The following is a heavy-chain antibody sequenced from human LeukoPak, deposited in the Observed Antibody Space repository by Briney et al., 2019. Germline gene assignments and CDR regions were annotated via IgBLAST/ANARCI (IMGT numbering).Heavy chain of an antibody. CDR1: GFTFSSYE. V-gene: IGHV3-48*03. D-gene: IGHD6-19*01. CDR3: AKSIAVAGLAGGRTFDY. CDR2: ISSSGSTI. Sequence: RTGGSLRLSCAASGFTFSSYEMNWVRQAPGKGLEWVSYISSSGSTIYYADSVKGRFTISRDNSENTLYLQMNSLRPEDTAVYYCAKSIAVAGLAGGRTFDYWGQGTLVTVSS. J-gene: IGHJ4*02.